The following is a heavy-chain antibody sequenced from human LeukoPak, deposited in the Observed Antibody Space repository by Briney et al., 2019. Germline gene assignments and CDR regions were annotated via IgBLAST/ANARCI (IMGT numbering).Heavy chain of an antibody. CDR3: ARDYRYYDSSGYYPYDAFDI. D-gene: IGHD3-22*01. CDR1: GFTFSSYS. J-gene: IGHJ3*02. Sequence: GGSLRLSCAASGFTFSSYSMNWVRQAPGKGLEWVSYISSSSSTIYYADSVKGRFTISRDNAKNSLYLQMNSLRAEDTAVYYCARDYRYYDSSGYYPYDAFDIWGQGTMVTVSS. CDR2: ISSSSSTI. V-gene: IGHV3-48*01.